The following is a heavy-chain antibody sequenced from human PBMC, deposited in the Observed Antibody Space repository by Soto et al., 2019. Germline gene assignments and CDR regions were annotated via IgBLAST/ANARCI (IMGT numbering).Heavy chain of an antibody. Sequence: EVQLVESGGGLVQPGRSLRLSCAASGFTFDDYAMHWVRPAPGKGLEWVSGISWNSGSIGYADSVKGRFTITRDNAKNSLYLQMNSLRAEDTALYYCAKVRDSSGYYFDYWGQGTLVTVSS. D-gene: IGHD3-22*01. CDR2: ISWNSGSI. J-gene: IGHJ4*02. V-gene: IGHV3-9*01. CDR3: AKVRDSSGYYFDY. CDR1: GFTFDDYA.